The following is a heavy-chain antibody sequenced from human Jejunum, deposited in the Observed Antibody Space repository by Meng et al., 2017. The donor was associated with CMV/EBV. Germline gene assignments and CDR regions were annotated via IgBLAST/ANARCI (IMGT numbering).Heavy chain of an antibody. CDR1: EFSVTRNN. CDR3: AKKYSGSFDY. CDR2: IYSGDTT. J-gene: IGHJ4*02. V-gene: IGHV3-53*01. D-gene: IGHD1-26*01. Sequence: SWTGSEFSVTRNNMTWVRQAPGKGLEWVSAIYSGDTTYYADSVRGRFTISRDNSKNTLYLQMNSLRAEDTAVYYCAKKYSGSFDYWGQGTLVTVSS.